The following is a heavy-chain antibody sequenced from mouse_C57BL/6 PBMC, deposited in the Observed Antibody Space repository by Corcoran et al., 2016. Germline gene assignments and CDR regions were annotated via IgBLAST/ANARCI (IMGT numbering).Heavy chain of an antibody. J-gene: IGHJ4*01. CDR1: GYTFTDYY. CDR2: INPNNGGT. CDR3: ARDHLYAMDY. V-gene: IGHV1-26*01. Sequence: EVQLQQSGPELVKPGASVKISCKASGYTFTDYYMNWVKQSHGKSLEWIGDINPNNGGTSYNQKYKGKATLTVDKSSSTAYMERRSLTSYDSAVYYCARDHLYAMDYWGQGTLFTVSS.